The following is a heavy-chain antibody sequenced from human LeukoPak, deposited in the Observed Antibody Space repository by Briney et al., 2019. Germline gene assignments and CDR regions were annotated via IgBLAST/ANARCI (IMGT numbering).Heavy chain of an antibody. CDR1: GYTFTSYY. CDR2: INPSGGST. V-gene: IGHV1-46*01. J-gene: IGHJ5*02. Sequence: ASVKVSCKASGYTFTSYYMHWVRQAPGQGLEWMGIINPSGGSTSYAQKFQGRVTMTRDMSTSTVYMELCSLRSEDTAVYYCARGRGDIVVVPAAIRGINWFDPWGQGTLVTASS. D-gene: IGHD2-2*02. CDR3: ARGRGDIVVVPAAIRGINWFDP.